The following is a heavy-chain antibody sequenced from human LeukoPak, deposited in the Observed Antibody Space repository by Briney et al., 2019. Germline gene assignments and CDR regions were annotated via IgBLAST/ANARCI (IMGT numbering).Heavy chain of an antibody. CDR2: IKFDGSQK. CDR3: ARRLHDSGSYSADY. V-gene: IGHV3-30*02. Sequence: TGGSLRLSCAPSGFTFSSFDMHWVRHRPDKGLEWVAFIKFDGSQKYYADSVRGRFTVSRYNSRNMLYLQLDGLRDDDTAVYFCARRLHDSGSYSADYWGQGTLVTVSS. CDR1: GFTFSSFD. J-gene: IGHJ4*02. D-gene: IGHD3-10*01.